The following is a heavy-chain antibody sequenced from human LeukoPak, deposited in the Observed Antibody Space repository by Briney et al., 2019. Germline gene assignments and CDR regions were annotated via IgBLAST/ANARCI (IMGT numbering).Heavy chain of an antibody. CDR3: AKRGVVIRVFLVGFHKEAYYFDS. J-gene: IGHJ4*02. Sequence: GGSLRLSCAVSGITLSNYGMSWVRQAPGKGLEWVAGLSGSGGGTNYADSVQGRFTISRDNPKNTLYLQMNSLRAEDTAVYFCAKRGVVIRVFLVGFHKEAYYFDSWGQGALVTVYS. CDR2: LSGSGGGT. D-gene: IGHD3-10*01. CDR1: GITLSNYG. V-gene: IGHV3-23*01.